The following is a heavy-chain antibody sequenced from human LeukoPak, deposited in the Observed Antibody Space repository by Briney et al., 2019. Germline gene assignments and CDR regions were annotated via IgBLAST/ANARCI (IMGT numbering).Heavy chain of an antibody. Sequence: GGSLRLSCAASGFTFSSFEMNWVRQAPGRGLEWVSYISDSGYGIYYAESVRGRFTVSRDDAQNSLYLQMNSLRVEDTAVYYCAREELNCGGDCFQHWGQGTLVTVSS. CDR3: AREELNCGGDCFQH. D-gene: IGHD2-21*02. J-gene: IGHJ4*02. V-gene: IGHV3-48*03. CDR1: GFTFSSFE. CDR2: ISDSGYGI.